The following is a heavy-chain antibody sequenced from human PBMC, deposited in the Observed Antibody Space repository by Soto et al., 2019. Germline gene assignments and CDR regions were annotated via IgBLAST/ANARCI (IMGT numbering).Heavy chain of an antibody. V-gene: IGHV4-39*01. D-gene: IGHD5-12*01. CDR1: DDSINSDKYY. CDR2: IYYRGNA. J-gene: IGHJ4*02. CDR3: ARLEGLATISYYFDF. Sequence: QLQLQESGPGLVKPSETLSLTCSVSDDSINSDKYYWGWIRQPPGKGLEWIGSIYYRGNAYYNPSLQTRFTISLDKSKSQFSLKLNSVTAADSTVYFCARLEGLATISYYFDFWRPGALVTVSS.